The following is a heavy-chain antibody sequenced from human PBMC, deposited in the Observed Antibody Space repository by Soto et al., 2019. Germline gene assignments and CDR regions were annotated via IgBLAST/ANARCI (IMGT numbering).Heavy chain of an antibody. V-gene: IGHV3-74*01. CDR1: GFNFRGYW. D-gene: IGHD1-7*01. J-gene: IGHJ3*02. CDR3: VGNWNSNAFDI. Sequence: EVQLVESGGDLVQPGGSLRLSCAASGFNFRGYWMHWVRQAPGKGLLWVSRINSDGTTTNYADSAKGRFTISRDNAENTLYLQMSSLRADDTAVYYCVGNWNSNAFDIWGQGTMVTVSS. CDR2: INSDGTTT.